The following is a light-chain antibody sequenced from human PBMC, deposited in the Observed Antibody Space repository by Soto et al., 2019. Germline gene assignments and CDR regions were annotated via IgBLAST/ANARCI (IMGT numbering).Light chain of an antibody. J-gene: IGKJ1*01. CDR3: QQYIKWPRT. Sequence: EIVMTQSPATLSVSPGEKATLTCRASQSVGTNVAWYQLKAGQAPRVLINSASTRPTGIPARFSGSGAGTEFTLTISSLQSEDFAIYYCQQYIKWPRTFGQGTKVDIK. CDR1: QSVGTN. V-gene: IGKV3-15*01. CDR2: SAS.